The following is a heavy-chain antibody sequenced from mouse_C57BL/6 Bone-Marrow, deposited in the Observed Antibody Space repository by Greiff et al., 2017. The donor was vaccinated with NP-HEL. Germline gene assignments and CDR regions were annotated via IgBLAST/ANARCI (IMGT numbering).Heavy chain of an antibody. CDR2: ISSGSSTI. Sequence: EVKLMESGGGLVKPGGSLKLSCAASGFTFSDYGMHWVRQAPEKGLAWVAYISSGSSTIYYADTVKGRFTISRDNAKNTLFLQMTSLRSEDTAMYYCARLGNYWGQGTTLTVSS. J-gene: IGHJ2*01. CDR3: ARLGNY. CDR1: GFTFSDYG. V-gene: IGHV5-17*01.